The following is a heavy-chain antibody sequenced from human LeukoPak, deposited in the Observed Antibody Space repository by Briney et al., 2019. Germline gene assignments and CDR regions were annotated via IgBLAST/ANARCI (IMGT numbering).Heavy chain of an antibody. CDR1: GFDFNDFA. CDR2: MSGSGDTT. CDR3: AKDHVGIAMIVVVLDS. D-gene: IGHD3-22*01. V-gene: IGHV3-23*01. Sequence: GGSLRLSCAASGFDFNDFAMTWVRQAPGKGLEWVSSMSGSGDTTQYAPSVKGRFTISRDNAKKTLYLEMNSLRVEDTAIYYYAKDHVGIAMIVVVLDSWGQRTLVTVSS. J-gene: IGHJ4*02.